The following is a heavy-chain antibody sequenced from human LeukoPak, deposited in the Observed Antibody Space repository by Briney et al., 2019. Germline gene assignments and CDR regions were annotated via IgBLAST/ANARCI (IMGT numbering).Heavy chain of an antibody. CDR1: GFTFSSYW. CDR3: ARKTYGDDTLDY. CDR2: INSDGSST. V-gene: IGHV3-74*01. Sequence: GGSLRLSCAASGFTFSSYWMHWVRQAPGKGLVWVSRINSDGSSTSYADSVKGRFTISRDNAKNTLYLQMNSLRAEDTAVYYCARKTYGDDTLDYWGQGTLVTVSS. D-gene: IGHD4-17*01. J-gene: IGHJ4*02.